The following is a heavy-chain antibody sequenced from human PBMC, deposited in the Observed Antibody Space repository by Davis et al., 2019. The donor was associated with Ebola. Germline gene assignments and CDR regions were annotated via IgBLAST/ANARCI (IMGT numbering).Heavy chain of an antibody. J-gene: IGHJ6*04. V-gene: IGHV3-13*01. CDR3: TRDSGVGGYYDPGGMDV. CDR2: IGTAGDT. Sequence: GESLKISCAASGFTVSSYDMHWVGQATGHGLEWVEAIGTAGDTYYPGSVKGRFTISRENAKHSLYLQMNSLRAGDTAVYYCTRDSGVGGYYDPGGMDVWGKGTTVTVSS. D-gene: IGHD3-22*01. CDR1: GFTVSSYD.